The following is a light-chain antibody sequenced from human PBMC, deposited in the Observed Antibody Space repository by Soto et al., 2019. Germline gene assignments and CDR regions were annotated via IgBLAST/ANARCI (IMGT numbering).Light chain of an antibody. Sequence: QSALTQPASVSGSPGQSITISCTGTSNDVGGYNYVSWYQQHPGKAPKLLIYGVIDRPSGVSNRFSGSKSGNAASLTISGLQAEDEADYYCSSYGGSNKPDVMFGGGTKVTVL. V-gene: IGLV2-14*03. J-gene: IGLJ3*02. CDR3: SSYGGSNKPDVM. CDR1: SNDVGGYNY. CDR2: GVI.